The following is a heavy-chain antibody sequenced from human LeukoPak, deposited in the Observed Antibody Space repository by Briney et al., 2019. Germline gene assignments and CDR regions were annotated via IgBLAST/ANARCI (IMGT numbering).Heavy chain of an antibody. J-gene: IGHJ4*02. V-gene: IGHV1-18*01. Sequence: ASVKVSCKDSGYTFTNYGISWVRQAPGQGLEWMGWISAYNGNSEYAQKFQGRVSMTTDTSTSTAYMELRSLKSDDTALYYCARVEAYCTRTSCHDYWGLGTLVTVSS. CDR3: ARVEAYCTRTSCHDY. CDR1: GYTFTNYG. D-gene: IGHD2-2*01. CDR2: ISAYNGNS.